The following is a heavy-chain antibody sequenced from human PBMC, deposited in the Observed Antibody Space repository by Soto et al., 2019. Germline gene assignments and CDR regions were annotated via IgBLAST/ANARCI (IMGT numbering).Heavy chain of an antibody. CDR3: ARDWYYYDSSGYYPTPDAFDI. D-gene: IGHD3-22*01. Sequence: SVKVSCKASGGTFSSYAISWVRQAPGQGLEWMGGIIPIFGTANYAQKFQGRVTITADESTSTAYMELSSLRSEDTAVYYCARDWYYYDSSGYYPTPDAFDIWGQGAMVTVSS. CDR1: GGTFSSYA. J-gene: IGHJ3*02. V-gene: IGHV1-69*13. CDR2: IIPIFGTA.